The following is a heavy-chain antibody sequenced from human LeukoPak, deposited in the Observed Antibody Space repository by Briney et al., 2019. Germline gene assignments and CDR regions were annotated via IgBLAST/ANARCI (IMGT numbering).Heavy chain of an antibody. V-gene: IGHV4-39*01. CDR3: ARGVYYGSGMRTNRTEGRFWFDP. D-gene: IGHD3-10*01. Sequence: SETLSLTCNVSGVSISSSSYYWGWIRQPPGKGLEWIGSIFYSGSTYYNPSLKSRVTISVDTSKNQFSLKLSSVTAADTAVYYCARGVYYGSGMRTNRTEGRFWFDPWGQGTLVTVSS. J-gene: IGHJ5*02. CDR1: GVSISSSSYY. CDR2: IFYSGST.